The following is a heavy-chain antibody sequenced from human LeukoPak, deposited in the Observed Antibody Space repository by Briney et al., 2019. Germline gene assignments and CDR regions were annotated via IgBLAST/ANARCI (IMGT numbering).Heavy chain of an antibody. J-gene: IGHJ4*02. Sequence: QPGGSLRLSCAASGFTFSSYAMSWVRQAPGKGLEWVSAISGSGGSTYYADSVKGRFTISRDNSKSTLYLQMNSLRAEDTAVYYCAKRVNSGSYSFDYWGQGTLVTVSS. CDR3: AKRVNSGSYSFDY. CDR1: GFTFSSYA. CDR2: ISGSGGST. D-gene: IGHD1-26*01. V-gene: IGHV3-23*01.